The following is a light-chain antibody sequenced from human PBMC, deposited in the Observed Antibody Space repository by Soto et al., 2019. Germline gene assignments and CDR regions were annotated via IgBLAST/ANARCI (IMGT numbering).Light chain of an antibody. V-gene: IGLV1-47*01. J-gene: IGLJ2*01. CDR2: RDN. CDR3: AAWDDRV. CDR1: SSNIGSNY. Sequence: QSVLTQPPSASGTPGQRVTISCSGSSSNIGSNYVYWYQQLPGTAPKLLIYRDNQRPSGVPDRFSGSKSGTSASLAISGLRSEDEADYYCAAWDDRVFVGGTKLTVL.